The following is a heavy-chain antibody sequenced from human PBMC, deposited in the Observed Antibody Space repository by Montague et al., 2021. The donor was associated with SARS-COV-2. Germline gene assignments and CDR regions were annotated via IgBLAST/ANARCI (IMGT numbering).Heavy chain of an antibody. CDR2: ISYTGXX. D-gene: IGHD1-26*01. CDR1: GDSMSGSNSY. Sequence: SETLSLTCSVYGDSMSGSNSYWGRNRQPSGKGLESLGSISYTGXXSYXXXXKXRVTMSVDTYQNAFSLRLSSVTAAVTAVYYCARLYIQKSLVGASRRRWFDPWGQGTLVTVSS. J-gene: IGHJ5*02. CDR3: ARLYIQKSLVGASRRRWFDP. V-gene: IGHV4-39*01.